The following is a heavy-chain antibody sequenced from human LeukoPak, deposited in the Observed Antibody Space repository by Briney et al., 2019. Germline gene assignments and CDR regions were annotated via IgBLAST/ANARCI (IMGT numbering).Heavy chain of an antibody. Sequence: PSETLSLTCTVSGGSISSYYWSWIRQPPGKGLEWIGYIYYSGSTNYNPSLKSRVTISVDTSKNQFSLKLSSVTAADTAVYYCARGRQWLTLFDYWGQGTLVTVSS. CDR3: ARGRQWLTLFDY. J-gene: IGHJ4*02. CDR1: GGSISSYY. V-gene: IGHV4-59*12. D-gene: IGHD6-19*01. CDR2: IYYSGST.